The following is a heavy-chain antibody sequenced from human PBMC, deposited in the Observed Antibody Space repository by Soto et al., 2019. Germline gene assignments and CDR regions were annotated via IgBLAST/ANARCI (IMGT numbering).Heavy chain of an antibody. D-gene: IGHD5-12*01. Sequence: GGSLRLSCAASGFTVSSNYMSWVRQAPGKGLEWVSVIYSGGSTYYADSVKGRFTISRDNSKNTLYLQMNSLRAEDTAVYYCARDDSGYDSFSDSWGPGTLVTVSS. J-gene: IGHJ4*02. CDR3: ARDDSGYDSFSDS. V-gene: IGHV3-53*01. CDR2: IYSGGST. CDR1: GFTVSSNY.